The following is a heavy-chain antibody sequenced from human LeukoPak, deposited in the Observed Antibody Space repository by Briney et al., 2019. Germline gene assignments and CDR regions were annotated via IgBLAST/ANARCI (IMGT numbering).Heavy chain of an antibody. V-gene: IGHV1-2*02. CDR2: INPNSGGT. CDR3: ARDQHYYDSSGYYS. CDR1: GYTFTGYY. D-gene: IGHD3-22*01. Sequence: GASVKVSCKASGYTFTGYYMHWVRQAPGQGLEWMGWINPNSGGTNYAQKFQGRVTMTRDTSISTAYMELSRLGSDDTAVYYCARDQHYYDSSGYYSWGQGTLVTVSS. J-gene: IGHJ4*02.